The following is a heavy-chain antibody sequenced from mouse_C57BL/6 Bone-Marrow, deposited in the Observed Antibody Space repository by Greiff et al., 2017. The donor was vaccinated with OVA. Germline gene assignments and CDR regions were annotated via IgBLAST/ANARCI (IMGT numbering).Heavy chain of an antibody. D-gene: IGHD4-1*01. V-gene: IGHV5-16*01. J-gene: IGHJ2*01. Sequence: EVNLVESEGGLVQPGSSMKLSCTASGFTFSDYYMAWVRQVPEKGLEWVANINYDGSSTYYLDSLKSRFIISRDNAKNILYLQMSSLKSEDTATYYCARGTGTFYFDYWGQGTTLTVSS. CDR1: GFTFSDYY. CDR3: ARGTGTFYFDY. CDR2: INYDGSST.